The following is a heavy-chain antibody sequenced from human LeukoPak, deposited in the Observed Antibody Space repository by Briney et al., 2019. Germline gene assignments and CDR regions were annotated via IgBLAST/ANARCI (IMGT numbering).Heavy chain of an antibody. J-gene: IGHJ3*02. CDR3: ATAWACSGGSCFSGRSDAFDI. CDR1: GGSSSGYY. D-gene: IGHD2-15*01. Sequence: SETLSLTCAVYGGSSSGYYWSWIRQPPGKGLEWIGEINHSGSTNYNPSLKSRVTISVDTSKNQFSLKLSSVTAADTAVYYCATAWACSGGSCFSGRSDAFDIWGQGTMVTVSS. V-gene: IGHV4-34*01. CDR2: INHSGST.